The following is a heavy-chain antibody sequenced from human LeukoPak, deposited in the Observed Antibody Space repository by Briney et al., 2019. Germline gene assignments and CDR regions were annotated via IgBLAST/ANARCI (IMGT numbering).Heavy chain of an antibody. J-gene: IGHJ5*02. Sequence: ASGKVSCKATVYIFSNYGISWGRQAPGHGLEGMGGISSVVNTNYAPKFQDRATMTTDTSTSTAYMELRSLRFDDTAVYYCARDFAWGSGGAPIDDNWLDPWGQGTLVTVSS. CDR2: ISSVVNT. V-gene: IGHV1-18*01. D-gene: IGHD7-27*01. CDR3: ARDFAWGSGGAPIDDNWLDP. CDR1: VYIFSNYG.